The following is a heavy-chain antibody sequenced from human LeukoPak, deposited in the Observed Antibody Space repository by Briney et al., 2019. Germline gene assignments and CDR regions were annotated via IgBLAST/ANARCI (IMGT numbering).Heavy chain of an antibody. D-gene: IGHD3-22*01. CDR3: AKDTWDSSGYLSL. V-gene: IGHV3-9*01. J-gene: IGHJ4*02. CDR1: GLTFHDYA. CDR2: ISWHSGSI. Sequence: GGSLSLSCAASGLTFHDYAMHGVRQAPGKGLGWVSGISWHSGSIGYADSVKGRFTISRDNAKNSLYLQMNSLRAEDTALYYCAKDTWDSSGYLSLWGQGTLVTVSS.